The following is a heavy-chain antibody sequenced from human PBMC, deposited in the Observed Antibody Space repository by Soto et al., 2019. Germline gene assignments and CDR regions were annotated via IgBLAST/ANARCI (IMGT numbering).Heavy chain of an antibody. Sequence: GASLKISCKSSGYSFTDYWIGWVRQMPGKGLEWMGIIYPGDSDARYSPSFQGQVTISVDTSINTAFLRWNSLTASDTAMSYCARQADYNILTGYFYYFDYWGQGSLVTVSS. CDR3: ARQADYNILTGYFYYFDY. V-gene: IGHV5-51*01. CDR1: GYSFTDYW. CDR2: IYPGDSDA. D-gene: IGHD3-9*01. J-gene: IGHJ4*02.